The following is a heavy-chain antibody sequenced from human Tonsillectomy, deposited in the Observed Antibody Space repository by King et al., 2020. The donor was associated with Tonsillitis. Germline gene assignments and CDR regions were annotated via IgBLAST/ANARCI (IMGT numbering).Heavy chain of an antibody. Sequence: GAGLVRPSEARSLDCSVSGVSISGRRYDWGWIRQPPGRGLEWSGSIYDSGTTYYNPSLESRVTISVDTSKGPFSVKLISVTAADTAVYFCARQTFREGYCSGGRCYDKSYFLAVWGKGTTVTVSS. CDR3: ARQTFREGYCSGGRCYDKSYFLAV. CDR1: GVSISGRRYD. V-gene: IGHV4-39*01. CDR2: IYDSGTT. D-gene: IGHD2-15*01. J-gene: IGHJ6*04.